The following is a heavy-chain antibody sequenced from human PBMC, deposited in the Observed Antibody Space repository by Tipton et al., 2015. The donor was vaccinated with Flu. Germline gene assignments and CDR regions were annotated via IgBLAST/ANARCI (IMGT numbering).Heavy chain of an antibody. CDR1: GFTVSSNY. Sequence: SLRLSCAASGFTVSSNYMSWVRQAPGKGLEWVAVISYDGSNKYYADSVKGRFTISRDNSKNTLYLQMNSLRAEDTAVYYCATQKYFQHWGQGTLVTVSS. V-gene: IGHV3-30*01. J-gene: IGHJ1*01. CDR2: ISYDGSNK. CDR3: ATQKYFQH.